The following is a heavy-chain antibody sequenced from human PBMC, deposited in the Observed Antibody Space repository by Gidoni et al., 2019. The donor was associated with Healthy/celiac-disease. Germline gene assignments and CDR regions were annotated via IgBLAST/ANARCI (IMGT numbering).Heavy chain of an antibody. CDR1: GFTFSSYS. J-gene: IGHJ5*02. Sequence: EVQLVESGGGLVQPGGSLRLSCAASGFTFSSYSLNWGRQAPGKGLGWFSLISSSSSTIYYADSVKGRFTISRDNAKNSLYLQMNSLRDEDTAVYYCARGEVDSRRVPAAMRASTGWFDPWGQGTLVTVSS. CDR2: ISSSSSTI. CDR3: ARGEVDSRRVPAAMRASTGWFDP. V-gene: IGHV3-48*02. D-gene: IGHD2-2*01.